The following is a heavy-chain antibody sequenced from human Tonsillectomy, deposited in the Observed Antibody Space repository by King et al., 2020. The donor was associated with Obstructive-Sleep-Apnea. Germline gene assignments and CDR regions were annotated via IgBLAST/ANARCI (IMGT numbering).Heavy chain of an antibody. CDR3: AKASSLLWFGELSGY. CDR1: GFTFDDYA. CDR2: ISWNSGSI. D-gene: IGHD3-10*01. J-gene: IGHJ4*02. V-gene: IGHV3-9*01. Sequence: QLVQSGGGLVQPGRSLRLSCAASGFTFDDYAMHWVRQAPGKGLEWVSGISWNSGSIGYADSVKCRFTISRDNAKNSLYLQMNSLRAEDTALYYCAKASSLLWFGELSGYWGQGTLVTVSS.